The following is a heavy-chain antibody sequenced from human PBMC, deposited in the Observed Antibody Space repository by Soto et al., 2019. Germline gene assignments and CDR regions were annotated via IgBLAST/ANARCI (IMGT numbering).Heavy chain of an antibody. CDR1: GFTVSNLY. V-gene: IGHV3-66*01. J-gene: IGHJ4*02. D-gene: IGHD3-3*01. CDR3: ARDTLGGAYDFLH. CDR2: ISSGGST. Sequence: EVQLVESGGGLVQPGGSLRLSCAASGFTVSNLYMTWVRQAPGKGLQWVAVISSGGSTYYADSVKGRFTIPRDNSKNTLYLEMNSLRAEDTAVYYCARDTLGGAYDFLHGGQGTLVTVSS.